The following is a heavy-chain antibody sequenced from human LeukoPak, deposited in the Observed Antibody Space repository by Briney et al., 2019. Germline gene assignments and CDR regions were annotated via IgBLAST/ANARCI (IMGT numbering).Heavy chain of an antibody. CDR2: INHSGST. CDR1: GFTFSSYA. V-gene: IGHV4-34*01. J-gene: IGHJ6*02. CDR3: ARGKYGMDV. Sequence: GSLRLSCAASGFTFSSYAMSWVRQPPGKGLEWIGEINHSGSTNYNPSLKSRVTISVDTSKNQFSLKLSSVTAADTAVYYCARGKYGMDVWGQGTTVTVSS.